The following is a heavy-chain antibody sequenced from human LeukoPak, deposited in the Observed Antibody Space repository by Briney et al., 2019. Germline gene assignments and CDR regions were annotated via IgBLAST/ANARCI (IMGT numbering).Heavy chain of an antibody. CDR2: INHSGST. CDR1: GGSFSGYY. V-gene: IGHV4-34*01. CDR3: ARGVGATTLPGYNWFDP. D-gene: IGHD1-26*01. J-gene: IGHJ5*02. Sequence: SETLSLTCAVYGGSFSGYYWSWIRQPPGKGLEWIGEINHSGSTNYNPPLKSRVTISVDTSKNQFSLKLSSVTAADTAVYYCARGVGATTLPGYNWFDPWDQGTLVTVSS.